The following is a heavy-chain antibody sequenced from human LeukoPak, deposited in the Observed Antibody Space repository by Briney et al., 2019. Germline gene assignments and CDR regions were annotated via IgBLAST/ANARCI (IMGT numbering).Heavy chain of an antibody. V-gene: IGHV3-30*02. CDR3: AKGGGYEAQYYYYYLDV. J-gene: IGHJ6*03. CDR1: GFTFSDYG. Sequence: GGSLRISCAASGFTFSDYGMVWVRQAPGKGLEWVAFIRYDGSIKYYTDSVKDRFTVSRDNSRNTLYLQMNSLRAEDTAVYYCAKGGGYEAQYYYYYLDVWGKGTTVTISS. CDR2: IRYDGSIK. D-gene: IGHD5-12*01.